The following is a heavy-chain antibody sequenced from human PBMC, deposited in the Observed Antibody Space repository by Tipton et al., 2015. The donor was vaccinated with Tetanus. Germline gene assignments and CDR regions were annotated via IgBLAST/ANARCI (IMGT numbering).Heavy chain of an antibody. CDR3: AKGRSSSTSCYNY. CDR2: IYTGGSA. D-gene: IGHD2-2*02. Sequence: SGVTVGGNYMSWVRQAPGKGLEWVSVIYTGGSADYTDSVKGRFTISRDNSNNSLSLQMNSLRIDDTAVYYCAKGRSSSTSCYNYWGQGTLVTVSS. J-gene: IGHJ4*02. V-gene: IGHV3-53*01. CDR1: GVTVGGNY.